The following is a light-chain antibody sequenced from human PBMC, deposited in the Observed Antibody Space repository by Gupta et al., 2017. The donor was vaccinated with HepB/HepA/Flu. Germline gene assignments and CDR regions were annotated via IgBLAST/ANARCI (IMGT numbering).Light chain of an antibody. J-gene: IGLJ1*01. V-gene: IGLV2-14*01. CDR3: ISYKSNSTLWV. CDR2: EVS. Sequence: QSALTQPASVSGSPGPSITISCTGTSSDVGGYNYFSWSKHHQAKQNNLCSDEVSNRPSGVHDRFSGSKAGTTASLNIYGLQAEDEADYDGISYKSNSTLWVFGTGTKLTVL. CDR1: SSDVGGYNY.